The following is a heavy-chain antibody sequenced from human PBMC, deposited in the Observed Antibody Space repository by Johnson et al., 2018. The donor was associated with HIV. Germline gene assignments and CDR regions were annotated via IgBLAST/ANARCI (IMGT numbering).Heavy chain of an antibody. CDR2: ISYDANNK. CDR3: AKDKRESFTMIGEDRAFDI. Sequence: QVQLVESGGGVVQPGRSLRLSCAASGFTFSTYALHWVRQAPGKGLEWVAVISYDANNKYYADSVKGRFIISRDNSENTLYLQMNSLRADDTALYYCAKDKRESFTMIGEDRAFDIWGQGTMVTVSS. V-gene: IGHV3-30*04. J-gene: IGHJ3*02. CDR1: GFTFSTYA. D-gene: IGHD3-22*01.